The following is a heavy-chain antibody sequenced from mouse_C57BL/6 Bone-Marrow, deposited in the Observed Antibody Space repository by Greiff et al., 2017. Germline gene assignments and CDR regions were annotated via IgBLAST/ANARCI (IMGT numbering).Heavy chain of an antibody. J-gene: IGHJ2*01. V-gene: IGHV5-17*01. Sequence: EVMLVESGGGLVKPGGSLKLSCAASGFTFSDYGMHWVRQAPEKGLEWVAYISSGSSTIYYADTVKGRFTISRDNAKNTLFLQMTSLRSEDTAMYYCASQGPHYYGSLIDYWGQGTTLTVSS. D-gene: IGHD1-1*01. CDR2: ISSGSSTI. CDR3: ASQGPHYYGSLIDY. CDR1: GFTFSDYG.